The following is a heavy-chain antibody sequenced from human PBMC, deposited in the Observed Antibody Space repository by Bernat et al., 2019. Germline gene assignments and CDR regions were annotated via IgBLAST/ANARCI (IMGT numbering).Heavy chain of an antibody. V-gene: IGHV3-23*01. J-gene: IGHJ3*02. CDR2: LSGSGGST. CDR3: AHSSVVSSANAAFDI. CDR1: GFTFSSYA. Sequence: EVQLLESGGGLVQPGGSLRLSCAASGFTFSSYAMSWVRQAPGKGLEWVSGLSGSGGSTYYAGSVRGRFTISRDNSKNTLYLQMNSLRDDETAVYYCAHSSVVSSANAAFDIWGQGTMVTVSS. D-gene: IGHD2-2*01.